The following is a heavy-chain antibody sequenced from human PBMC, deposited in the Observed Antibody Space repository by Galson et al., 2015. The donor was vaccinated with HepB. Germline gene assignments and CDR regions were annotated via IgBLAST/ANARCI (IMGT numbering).Heavy chain of an antibody. J-gene: IGHJ6*02. CDR3: AKEVGLEIFNYYGMDV. CDR1: GFTFSSYV. D-gene: IGHD5-24*01. CDR2: LSGSGGST. Sequence: LRLSCAAPGFTFSSYVTSWVRQAPGKGLEWVSALSGSGGSTYYADSVKGRFTISRDNSKNTLYLQMNSLKAEDTTVYYCAKEVGLEIFNYYGMDVWGQGTTVTVSS. V-gene: IGHV3-23*01.